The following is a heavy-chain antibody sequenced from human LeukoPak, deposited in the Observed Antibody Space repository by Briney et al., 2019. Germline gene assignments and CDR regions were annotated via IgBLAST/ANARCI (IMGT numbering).Heavy chain of an antibody. V-gene: IGHV3-7*01. CDR2: INQDGSKI. D-gene: IGHD2-2*01. CDR3: ARDPPPCTATNCYTGYDS. J-gene: IGHJ5*01. Sequence: PGGSLRLSCATSGFTFTDYWMTWVRQAPGKGLEWLTNINQDGSKIYYVDSVKGRFTISRDNARNSLHLQMNSLRAEDTAVYFCARDPPPCTATNCYTGYDSWGQGTLVTVSS. CDR1: GFTFTDYW.